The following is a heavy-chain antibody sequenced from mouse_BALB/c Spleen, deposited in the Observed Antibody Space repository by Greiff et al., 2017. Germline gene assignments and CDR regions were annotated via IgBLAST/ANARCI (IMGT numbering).Heavy chain of an antibody. CDR2: IYPGNGDT. CDR1: GFNIKDTY. Sequence: LQQPGAELVKPGASVKMSCTASGFNIKDTYMHWVKQRPEQGLEWIGAIYPGNGDTSYNQKFKGKATLTADKSSSTAYMQLSSLTSEDSAVYYCARGGGTYGSSSAWFAYWGQGTLVTVSA. J-gene: IGHJ3*01. CDR3: ARGGGTYGSSSAWFAY. D-gene: IGHD1-1*01. V-gene: IGHV1-12*01.